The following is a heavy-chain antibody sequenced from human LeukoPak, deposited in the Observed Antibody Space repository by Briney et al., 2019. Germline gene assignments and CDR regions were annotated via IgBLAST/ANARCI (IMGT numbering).Heavy chain of an antibody. CDR2: IYHSGST. CDR1: GYSISSGYY. D-gene: IGHD3-3*01. Sequence: SETLSLTCTVSGYSISSGYYWAWIRQPPGKGLEWIGSIYHSGSTYYSPSLKSRVSISIDTSKNQFSLNLSTVTAADTAIYSCARVHSWSGPDFWGQGTLVTVSS. J-gene: IGHJ4*02. V-gene: IGHV4-38-2*02. CDR3: ARVHSWSGPDF.